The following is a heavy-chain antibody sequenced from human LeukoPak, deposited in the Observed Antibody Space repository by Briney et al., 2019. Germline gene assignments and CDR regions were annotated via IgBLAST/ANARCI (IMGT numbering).Heavy chain of an antibody. D-gene: IGHD3-22*01. CDR1: GFSFTNA. CDR2: ISGNGESI. CDR3: AKRDHADSSSYSPLFDY. V-gene: IGHV3-23*01. Sequence: GGSLRLSCAASGFSFTNAMAWVRQAPGKGLEWVSAISGNGESIYYTDSVKGRFTISRDNSKKMLFLQMNSLRAEDTAVYFCAKRDHADSSSYSPLFDYWGQGTLVTVSS. J-gene: IGHJ4*02.